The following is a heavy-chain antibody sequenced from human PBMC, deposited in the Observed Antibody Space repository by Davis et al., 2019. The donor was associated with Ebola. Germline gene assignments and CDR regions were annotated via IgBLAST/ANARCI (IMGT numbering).Heavy chain of an antibody. D-gene: IGHD4-11*01. CDR2: IKQDGSEK. CDR3: ARELDPYSNYYP. V-gene: IGHV3-7*01. J-gene: IGHJ5*02. Sequence: PGESLKISCAASGFTFSSYWMSWVRQAPGKGLEWVANIKQDGSEKYYVDSVKGRFTISRDNAKNSLYLQMNSLRAEDTAVYYCARELDPYSNYYPWGQGTLVTVSS. CDR1: GFTFSSYW.